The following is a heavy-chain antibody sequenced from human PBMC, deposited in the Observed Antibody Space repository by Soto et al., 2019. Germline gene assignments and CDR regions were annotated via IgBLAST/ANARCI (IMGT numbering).Heavy chain of an antibody. CDR1: GGSISNYF. CDR3: ARGGQDFWSGPFDY. Sequence: SETLSLTCTVSGGSISNYFCNWIRQPAGRGLEWIGRIDNSGSTNYNPSLKSRITMSADTSRNQFSLKLNSVTAADTAVYYCARGGQDFWSGPFDYWGQGALVTVSS. J-gene: IGHJ4*02. V-gene: IGHV4-4*07. D-gene: IGHD3-3*01. CDR2: IDNSGST.